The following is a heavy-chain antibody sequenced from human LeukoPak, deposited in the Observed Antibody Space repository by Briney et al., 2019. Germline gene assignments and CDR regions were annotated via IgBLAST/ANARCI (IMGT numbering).Heavy chain of an antibody. CDR2: VKNRGDGMAT. J-gene: IGHJ4*02. CDR1: GFTFSSYS. D-gene: IGHD3-16*01. Sequence: GGSLRLSCAASGFTFSSYSMNWVRQAPGKGLEWVGRVKNRGDGMATDYAAPVKGRFIISRDDSKKTVYLQMDSLKTEDTAVYFCTTEYFGGFEYWGQGTLVTVSS. V-gene: IGHV3-15*07. CDR3: TTEYFGGFEY.